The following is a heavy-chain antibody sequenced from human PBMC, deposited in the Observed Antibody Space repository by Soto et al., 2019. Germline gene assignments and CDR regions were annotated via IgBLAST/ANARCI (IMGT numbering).Heavy chain of an antibody. J-gene: IGHJ4*02. V-gene: IGHV1-18*01. CDR1: GYAFTTYG. D-gene: IGHD1-1*01. CDR2: ISAHNGNT. Sequence: QVNRVQSGAEVKKPGASVKVSCQASGYAFTTYGITWVRQAPGQGLEWMGWISAHNGNTNYAQKLQGRVTVTRDTSTSPAYMELRSLRSDDTAVYYCARGRYGDYWGQGALVTVSS. CDR3: ARGRYGDY.